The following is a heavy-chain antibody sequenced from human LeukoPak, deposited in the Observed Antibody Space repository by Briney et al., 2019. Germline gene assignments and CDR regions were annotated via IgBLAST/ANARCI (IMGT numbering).Heavy chain of an antibody. D-gene: IGHD3-10*01. Sequence: PGGSLRLSCAASGFTFSNYDMNWVRQAPGKGLEWVSYISSSSSTIYYADSVKGRFTISRDNAKNSLYLQMNSLRDEDTAVYYCARDPEITMVRGVTNFDYWGQGTLVTVSS. CDR1: GFTFSNYD. J-gene: IGHJ4*02. CDR2: ISSSSSTI. V-gene: IGHV3-48*02. CDR3: ARDPEITMVRGVTNFDY.